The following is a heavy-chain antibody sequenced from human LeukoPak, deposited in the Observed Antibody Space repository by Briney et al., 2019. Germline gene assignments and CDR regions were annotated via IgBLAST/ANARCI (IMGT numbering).Heavy chain of an antibody. CDR2: INYSGST. J-gene: IGHJ4*02. V-gene: IGHV4-30-4*08. D-gene: IGHD3-10*01. CDR3: ASPGYMVRGVTSDY. CDR1: GGSISSGDYY. Sequence: PSETLSLTCTVSGGSISSGDYYWSWIRQPPGKGLEWIGYINYSGSTYYNPSLKSRVTISVDTSKNQFSLKLSSVTAADTAVYYCASPGYMVRGVTSDYWGQGTLVTVSS.